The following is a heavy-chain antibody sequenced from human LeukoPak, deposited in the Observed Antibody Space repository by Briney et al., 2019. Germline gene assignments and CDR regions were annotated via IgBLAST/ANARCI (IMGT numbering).Heavy chain of an antibody. CDR2: IIPIFGTA. Sequence: SVKVSCKASGGTFSSYAISWVRQAPGQGLEWMGGIIPIFGTANYAQKSQGRVTITTDESTSTAYMELSSLRSEDTAVYYCARPGEYCSSTRCSPNDGFHIWGQGTMVTVSS. J-gene: IGHJ3*02. D-gene: IGHD2-2*01. V-gene: IGHV1-69*05. CDR3: ARPGEYCSSTRCSPNDGFHI. CDR1: GGTFSSYA.